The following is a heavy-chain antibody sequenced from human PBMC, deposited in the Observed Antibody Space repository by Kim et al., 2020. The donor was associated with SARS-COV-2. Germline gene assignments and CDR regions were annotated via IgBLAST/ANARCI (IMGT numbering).Heavy chain of an antibody. CDR3: VLSNSGSYHGPFDY. CDR2: ISYDGSNK. D-gene: IGHD1-26*01. J-gene: IGHJ4*02. V-gene: IGHV3-30*03. CDR1: GFTFSSYA. Sequence: GGSLRLSCAASGFTFSSYAMHWVRQAPGKGLEWVAVISYDGSNKYYADSVKGRFTISRDNSKNTLYLQMNSLRAEDTAVYYCVLSNSGSYHGPFDYWGQGTLVTVSS.